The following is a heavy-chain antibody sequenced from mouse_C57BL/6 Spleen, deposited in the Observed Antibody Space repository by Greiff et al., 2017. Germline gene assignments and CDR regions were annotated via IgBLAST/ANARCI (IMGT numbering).Heavy chain of an antibody. Sequence: VQLQQPGAELVKPGASVKLSCKASGYTFTSYWMHWVKQRPGRGLEWSGRIDPNRGGTKYNEKFKSKATLTVDKPSSTAYMQLSSLTSEDSAVYYCASLEAWFAYWGQGTLVTVSA. J-gene: IGHJ3*01. V-gene: IGHV1-72*01. CDR1: GYTFTSYW. CDR3: ASLEAWFAY. CDR2: IDPNRGGT.